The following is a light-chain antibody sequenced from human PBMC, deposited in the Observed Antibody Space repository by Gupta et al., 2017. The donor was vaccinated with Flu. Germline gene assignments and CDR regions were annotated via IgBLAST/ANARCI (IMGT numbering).Light chain of an antibody. J-gene: IGKJ4*01. CDR3: QQYNDWPWLT. V-gene: IGKV3-15*01. CDR2: GAS. CDR1: LSVSTS. Sequence: ETVLAQSPATLSVSPGERVTLSCRASLSVSTSLAWYQQKSGQAPRLLIYGASARDTGIPARFSGSGSGTEFTLTISSLQSEDSAVYYCQQYNDWPWLTFGGGTKVEIK.